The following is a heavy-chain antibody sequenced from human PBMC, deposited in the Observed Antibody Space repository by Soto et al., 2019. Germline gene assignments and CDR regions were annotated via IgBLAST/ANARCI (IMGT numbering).Heavy chain of an antibody. CDR3: ARERGVGYNRAPLNYGMDV. D-gene: IGHD6-25*01. CDR1: GFTFSSYW. V-gene: IGHV3-7*01. J-gene: IGHJ6*02. CDR2: MKQDGSEK. Sequence: PGGSLRLSCAASGFTFSSYWMSWVRQAPGKGLEWVANMKQDGSEKYYVDSVKGRFTISRDDSRSTLYVQMNSLRAEDTALYYCARERGVGYNRAPLNYGMDVWGQGTTVTVSS.